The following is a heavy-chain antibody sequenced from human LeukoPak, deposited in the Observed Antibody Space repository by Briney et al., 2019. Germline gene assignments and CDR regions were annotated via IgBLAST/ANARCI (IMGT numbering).Heavy chain of an antibody. D-gene: IGHD6-6*01. J-gene: IGHJ4*02. V-gene: IGHV3-21*01. CDR2: ISSSSSYI. CDR1: GFTFSSYS. CDR3: AKDSAKQAARPTLSVY. Sequence: GGSLRLSCAASGFTFSSYSMNWVRQAPGKGLEWVSSISSSSSYIYYADSVKGRFTISRDNAKNSLYLQMNSLRAEDTAVYYCAKDSAKQAARPTLSVYWGQGTLVTVSS.